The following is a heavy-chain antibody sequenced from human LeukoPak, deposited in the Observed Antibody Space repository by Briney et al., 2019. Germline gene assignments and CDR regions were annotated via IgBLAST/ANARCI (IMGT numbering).Heavy chain of an antibody. CDR1: GFTFSGYW. J-gene: IGHJ4*02. CDR2: IKEVGSEK. Sequence: GGSLRLSCAGYGFTFSGYWMSWVGQAPGKGLEGVANIKEVGSEKNNVDSVKGRLTISRENASKPLYLQVNGLRAEATPGYYCARGASWYVSHWGQGTLVTVSS. CDR3: ARGASWYVSH. V-gene: IGHV3-7*01. D-gene: IGHD6-13*01.